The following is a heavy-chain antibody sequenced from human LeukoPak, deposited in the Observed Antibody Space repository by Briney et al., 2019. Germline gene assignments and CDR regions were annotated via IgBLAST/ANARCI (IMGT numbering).Heavy chain of an antibody. CDR2: IRGDNGNT. CDR3: VRATYDIVDP. V-gene: IGHV1-18*01. J-gene: IGHJ5*02. CDR1: GYTFSNYG. D-gene: IGHD3-9*01. Sequence: ASVKVSCKASGYTFSNYGISWVRQAPGQGLEWVGWIRGDNGNTNYAQKFQGRVTMTRGTSISTAFMELSRLRSDDTAVYFCVRATYDIVDPWGQGTLVTVSS.